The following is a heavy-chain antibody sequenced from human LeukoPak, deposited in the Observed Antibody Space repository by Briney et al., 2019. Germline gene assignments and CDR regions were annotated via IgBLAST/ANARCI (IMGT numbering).Heavy chain of an antibody. CDR2: ISGSGGFT. CDR1: GFTFSSYA. Sequence: GGSLRLSCAASGFTFSSYAMSWVRQAPGKGLEWVSAISGSGGFTYYADSVKGRFTISRDNSKNTLYLQMNSLRAEDTAVHFCAKEDAKVRGVINYWGQGTLVTVSS. CDR3: AKEDAKVRGVINY. D-gene: IGHD3-10*01. J-gene: IGHJ4*02. V-gene: IGHV3-23*01.